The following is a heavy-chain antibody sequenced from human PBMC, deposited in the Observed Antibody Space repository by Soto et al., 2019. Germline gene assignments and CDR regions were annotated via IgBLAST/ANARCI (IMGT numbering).Heavy chain of an antibody. CDR3: ARWGIAAGDY. Sequence: SCKASGYTFTSYYMHWVRQAPGKGLEWAAVISYDGSNKYYADSVKGRFTISRDNSKNTLYLQMNSLRAEDTAVYYCARWGIAAGDYWGQGTLVTVSS. V-gene: IGHV3-30-3*01. J-gene: IGHJ4*02. D-gene: IGHD6-13*01. CDR2: ISYDGSNK. CDR1: GYTFTSYY.